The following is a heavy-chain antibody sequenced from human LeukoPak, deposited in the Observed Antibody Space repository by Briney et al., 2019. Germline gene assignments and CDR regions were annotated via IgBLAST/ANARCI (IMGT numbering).Heavy chain of an antibody. CDR3: VRETHTMGPSFDY. CDR1: GFTFSDYT. V-gene: IGHV3-21*01. Sequence: NPGGSLRLSCAASGFTFSDYTLNWVRQAPGKGLGWVSSISSSGRFIYYADSLKGRFTISRDNDKESVHLQMVSLRAEDTAVYYCVRETHTMGPSFDYWGQGTLVTVSS. D-gene: IGHD5-24*01. CDR2: ISSSGRFI. J-gene: IGHJ4*02.